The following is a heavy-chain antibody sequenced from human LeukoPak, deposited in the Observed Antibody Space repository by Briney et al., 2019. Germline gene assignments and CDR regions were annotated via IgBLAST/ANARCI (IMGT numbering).Heavy chain of an antibody. CDR2: ISSSSSYI. Sequence: GGSLRLSCAASGFTFSSYAMSWVRQAPGKGLEWVSSISSSSSYIYYADSVKGRFTISRDNAKNSLYLQMNSLRAEDTAVYYCARAQDCSSTSCYGGVWFDPWGQGTLVTVSS. V-gene: IGHV3-21*01. D-gene: IGHD2-2*01. J-gene: IGHJ5*02. CDR3: ARAQDCSSTSCYGGVWFDP. CDR1: GFTFSSYA.